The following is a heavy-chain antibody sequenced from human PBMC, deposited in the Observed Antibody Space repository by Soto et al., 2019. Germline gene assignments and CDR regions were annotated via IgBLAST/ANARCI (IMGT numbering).Heavy chain of an antibody. V-gene: IGHV4-34*01. D-gene: IGHD6-13*01. CDR3: ARGGRIAAFSNGMDV. Sequence: SENLSLTFAVYGGSFSGYYCSWIRQPPGKGLEWXGEXXHXXSXXXXXSXXXRVTISVDTSKNQFSLKLSSVTAADTAVYYCARGGRIAAFSNGMDVWGQGTTVTVSS. CDR2: XXHXXSX. CDR1: GGSFSGYY. J-gene: IGHJ6*02.